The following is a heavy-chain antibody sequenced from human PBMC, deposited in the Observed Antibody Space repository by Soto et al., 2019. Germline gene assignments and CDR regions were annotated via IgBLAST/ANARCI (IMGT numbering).Heavy chain of an antibody. CDR2: IYGDDEK. CDR1: GGSISSGGYY. Sequence: TLSLTCTVSGGSISSGGYYWSWIRQHPGKALEWLALIYGDDEKLFSPSLRTRLTIAKDTSKNQVVLKMINMDPMDTATYFCARSRWEQLRAFDVWGQGTMVTVSS. D-gene: IGHD1-26*01. V-gene: IGHV2-5*08. CDR3: ARSRWEQLRAFDV. J-gene: IGHJ3*01.